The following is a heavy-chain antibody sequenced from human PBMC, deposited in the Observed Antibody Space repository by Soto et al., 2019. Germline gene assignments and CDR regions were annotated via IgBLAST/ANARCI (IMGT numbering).Heavy chain of an antibody. J-gene: IGHJ4*02. CDR2: IFPSDSQT. CDR1: GYNFGAYW. V-gene: IGHV5-51*01. D-gene: IGHD3-22*01. Sequence: GESLKISCQGSGYNFGAYWIGWVRQMPGKGLEWMGIIFPSDSQTYYSPSFRGHVTISVTKSITTVFLQWSSLRASDTAMYYCARQIYDSDTGPNFQYYFDSWGQGTPVTVSS. CDR3: ARQIYDSDTGPNFQYYFDS.